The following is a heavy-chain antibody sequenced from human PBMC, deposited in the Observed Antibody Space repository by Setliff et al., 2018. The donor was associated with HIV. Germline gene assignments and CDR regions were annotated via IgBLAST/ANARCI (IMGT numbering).Heavy chain of an antibody. CDR1: GFSFSRYW. Sequence: GGSLRLSCAASGFSFSRYWMSWVRQAPGKGLGWVASIDHFGSEENYVDSVRGRFTVSRDNTKNSLHLQLDSLSAEDAAVYFCARDGHLYGQPFDYWGQGALATVSS. CDR3: ARDGHLYGQPFDY. D-gene: IGHD4-17*01. J-gene: IGHJ4*02. V-gene: IGHV3-7*05. CDR2: IDHFGSEE.